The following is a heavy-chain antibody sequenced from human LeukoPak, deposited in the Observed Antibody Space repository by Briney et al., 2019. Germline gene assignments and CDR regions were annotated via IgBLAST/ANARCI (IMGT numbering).Heavy chain of an antibody. CDR2: ISSSSSYI. J-gene: IGHJ2*01. CDR1: GSTFSSYR. D-gene: IGHD3-10*01. V-gene: IGHV3-21*01. Sequence: GESLKISCAASGSTFSSYRMNWVRQAPGKGLECVSSISSSSSYIHYADSVKGRFTISRDNAKNSLYLQMNSLRAEDTAVYYCAREELGRYFDLWGRGALLTVSS. CDR3: AREELGRYFDL.